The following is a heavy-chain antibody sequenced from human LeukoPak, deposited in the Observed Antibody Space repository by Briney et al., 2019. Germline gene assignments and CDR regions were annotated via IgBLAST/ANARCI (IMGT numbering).Heavy chain of an antibody. CDR2: INADNGNT. Sequence: ASVKVSCKTSGYTFTNYALHWVRQAPGQRPQWMGWINADNGNTKYSQEFQGRVTITRDTFASTTYMELSSLTSEDTAVYYCARDVRRSDSGYAMFDYWGQGTLVTASS. CDR3: ARDVRRSDSGYAMFDY. D-gene: IGHD5-12*01. J-gene: IGHJ4*02. V-gene: IGHV1-3*01. CDR1: GYTFTNYA.